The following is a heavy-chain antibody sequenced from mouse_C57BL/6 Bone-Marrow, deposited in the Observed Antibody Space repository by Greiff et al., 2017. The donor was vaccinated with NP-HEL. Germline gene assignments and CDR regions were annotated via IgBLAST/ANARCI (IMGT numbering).Heavy chain of an antibody. Sequence: VQLKQSGPELVKPGASVKISCKASGYTFTDYYMNWVKQSHGKSLEWIGDINPNNGGTSYNQKFKGKATLTVDKSSSTASMELRSLTSEDSAVYYCAGGRLLAYWGQGTLVTVSA. CDR1: GYTFTDYY. J-gene: IGHJ3*01. D-gene: IGHD2-3*01. CDR2: INPNNGGT. V-gene: IGHV1-26*01. CDR3: AGGRLLAY.